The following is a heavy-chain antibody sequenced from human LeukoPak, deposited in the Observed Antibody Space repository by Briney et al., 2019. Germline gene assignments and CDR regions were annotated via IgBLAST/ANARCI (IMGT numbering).Heavy chain of an antibody. Sequence: PSETLSLTCTVSGGSISSSSYYWGWIRQPPGKGLEWIGSIYYSGSTYYNPSLKSRVTISVDTSKNQFSLKVSSVSAADTAVYYCARHRASIAAAGTADWNYYMDVWGKGTTVTISS. CDR1: GGSISSSSYY. J-gene: IGHJ6*03. CDR2: IYYSGST. CDR3: ARHRASIAAAGTADWNYYMDV. D-gene: IGHD6-13*01. V-gene: IGHV4-39*01.